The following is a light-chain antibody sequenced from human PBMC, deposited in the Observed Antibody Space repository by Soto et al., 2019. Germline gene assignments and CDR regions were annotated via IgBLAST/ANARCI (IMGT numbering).Light chain of an antibody. CDR3: AAWDDSLRGVV. J-gene: IGLJ2*01. Sequence: QSVLTQPPSASATPGQRVTISCSGSTSNIEKFYVYWYQQLPGTAPKLLVYRDNQRPSGVPDRFSGSKSGTSASLAISGLRSDAEADYYCAAWDDSLRGVVFGVGTKLTVL. V-gene: IGLV1-47*01. CDR1: TSNIEKFY. CDR2: RDN.